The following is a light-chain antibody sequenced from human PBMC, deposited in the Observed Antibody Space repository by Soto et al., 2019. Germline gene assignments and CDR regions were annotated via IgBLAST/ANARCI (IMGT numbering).Light chain of an antibody. CDR2: GAS. CDR1: QSVSSN. Sequence: EIVMTQSPATLSVSPGERATLSCRASQSVSSNLAWYQQKPGQAPRLLIYGASTRATGIPVRFSGSGSGTEFTLTISSLQSEDFAVYYFQQYNNWPGTFGPGTKVDIK. V-gene: IGKV3-15*01. J-gene: IGKJ3*01. CDR3: QQYNNWPGT.